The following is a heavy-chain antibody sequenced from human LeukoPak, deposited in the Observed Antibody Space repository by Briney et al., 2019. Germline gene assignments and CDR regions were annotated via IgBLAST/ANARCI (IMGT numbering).Heavy chain of an antibody. D-gene: IGHD2-8*01. CDR3: AKDPIVLMVYAIPDY. J-gene: IGHJ4*02. V-gene: IGHV3-7*03. Sequence: GGSLRLSCAASGFTFSSYWMSWVRQAPGKGLEWVTNINQDGSEKYYVDSVKGRFTVSRDNSKNTLYLQMSSLRAEDTAVYYCAKDPIVLMVYAIPDYWGQGTLVTVSS. CDR2: INQDGSEK. CDR1: GFTFSSYW.